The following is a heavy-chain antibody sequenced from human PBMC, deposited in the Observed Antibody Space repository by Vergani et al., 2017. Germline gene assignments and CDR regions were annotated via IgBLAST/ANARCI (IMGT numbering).Heavy chain of an antibody. CDR1: GYTFTSYG. D-gene: IGHD6-13*01. Sequence: QVQLVQSGAEVKKPGASVKVSCKASGYTFTSYGISWVRQAPGQGLEWMGWISAYNGNTNYAQKLQGRVTMTKDTSTSTAYMELRSLRSDDTAVYYCAREIAAAGFSYYYYYMDVWGKGTTVTVSS. J-gene: IGHJ6*03. V-gene: IGHV1-18*01. CDR3: AREIAAAGFSYYYYYMDV. CDR2: ISAYNGNT.